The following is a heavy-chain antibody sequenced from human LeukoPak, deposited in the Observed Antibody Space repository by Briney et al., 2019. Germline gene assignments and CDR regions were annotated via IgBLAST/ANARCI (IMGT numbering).Heavy chain of an antibody. V-gene: IGHV4-59*01. D-gene: IGHD2-2*01. CDR3: ARVSCSSTSCYSYYFDY. CDR1: GGSISSYY. CDR2: IYYSGST. Sequence: PSETLSLTCTVSGGSISSYYWSWIRQPPGKGLEWIGYIYYSGSTNYNPSLKSRVTISVDTSKNQFSLKLSSVTAADMAVYYCARVSCSSTSCYSYYFDYWGQGTLVTVSS. J-gene: IGHJ4*02.